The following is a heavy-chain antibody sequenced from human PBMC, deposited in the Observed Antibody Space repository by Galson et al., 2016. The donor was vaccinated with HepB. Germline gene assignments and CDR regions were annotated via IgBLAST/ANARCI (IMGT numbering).Heavy chain of an antibody. J-gene: IGHJ4*02. Sequence: LRLSCAASGFNFGDYYMDWVRKAPGKGREWVGRSRDKANSYTTEYAAPVKDRFVISRGDSEKSLYLQMDSLKIEDTAVYYCARDFYDGRCHYMDYWGQGTLVTVSS. CDR2: SRDKANSYTT. D-gene: IGHD3-22*01. CDR1: GFNFGDYY. CDR3: ARDFYDGRCHYMDY. V-gene: IGHV3-72*01.